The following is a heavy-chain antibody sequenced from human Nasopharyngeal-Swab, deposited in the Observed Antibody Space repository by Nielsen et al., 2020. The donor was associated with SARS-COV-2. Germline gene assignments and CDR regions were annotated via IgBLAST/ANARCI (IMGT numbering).Heavy chain of an antibody. CDR3: ARGLEGIHPGP. Sequence: ASVKVSCKASGYTFTSSSMHWVRQAPGQGLEWMGIINPSGGSTSYAQKFQGRVTMTRDTSTSTVYMELSSLRSEGTAVYYCARGLEGIHPGPWGQGTLVTVSS. V-gene: IGHV1-46*01. CDR1: GYTFTSSS. CDR2: INPSGGST. J-gene: IGHJ5*02. D-gene: IGHD1-14*01.